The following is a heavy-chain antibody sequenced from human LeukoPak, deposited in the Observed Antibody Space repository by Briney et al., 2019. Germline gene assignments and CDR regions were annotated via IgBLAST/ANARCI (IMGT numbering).Heavy chain of an antibody. D-gene: IGHD6-6*01. V-gene: IGHV3-30*18. CDR3: AKGGPNSSSYGTDG. Sequence: GRSLRLSCAASGFTFNTYGMHWVRQAPGKGLEWVAAISYDGGDKYYADSAKGRFTMSRDNPKNTLYLQMSSLRAGDTAVYFCAKGGPNSSSYGTDGWGQGTTVTVSS. CDR1: GFTFNTYG. CDR2: ISYDGGDK. J-gene: IGHJ6*02.